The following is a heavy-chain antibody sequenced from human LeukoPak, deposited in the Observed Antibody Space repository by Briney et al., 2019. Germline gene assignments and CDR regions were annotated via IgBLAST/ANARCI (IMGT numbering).Heavy chain of an antibody. J-gene: IGHJ4*02. D-gene: IGHD6-13*01. CDR2: IHHSGTT. CDR3: SSHVSAAAGGR. V-gene: IGHV4-34*01. Sequence: SETLSLTCAVSGGSVRDHYWSWISQPPGKGLEWIAEIHHSGTTKYNPSLQSRVTISMDTSKNQFSLKLNSVTAADTAVYYCSSHVSAAAGGRWGPGTLVTISA. CDR1: GGSVRDHY.